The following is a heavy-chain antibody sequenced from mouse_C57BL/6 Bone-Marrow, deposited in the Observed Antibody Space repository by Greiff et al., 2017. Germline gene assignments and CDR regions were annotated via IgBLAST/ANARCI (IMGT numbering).Heavy chain of an antibody. CDR3: ARSEYNNLYAIDY. CDR2: IYPRSGNT. Sequence: VQLQQSGAELARPGASVKLSCKASGYTFTGYGISWVKQRTGQGLEWIGEIYPRSGNTYYNEKFKGKATLTADKSSNTAYMQLRSLTSEDSAVYFCARSEYNNLYAIDYWGQGTSVTVSS. J-gene: IGHJ4*01. D-gene: IGHD1-3*01. CDR1: GYTFTGYG. V-gene: IGHV1-81*01.